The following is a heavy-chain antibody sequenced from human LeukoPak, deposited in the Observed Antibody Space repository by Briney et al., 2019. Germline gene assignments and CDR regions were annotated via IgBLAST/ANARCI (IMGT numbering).Heavy chain of an antibody. CDR3: AKEIVGAPTPGAY. CDR1: TDSITSNW. Sequence: PSETLSLTCAVSTDSITSNWWSWVRRTPGKGLEWIGEVHKSGSTNYYPSLQSRVTISIDKSKNQIALELTSVTAADTAVYYCAKEIVGAPTPGAYWGQGILVTVSS. J-gene: IGHJ4*02. V-gene: IGHV4-4*02. D-gene: IGHD1-26*01. CDR2: VHKSGST.